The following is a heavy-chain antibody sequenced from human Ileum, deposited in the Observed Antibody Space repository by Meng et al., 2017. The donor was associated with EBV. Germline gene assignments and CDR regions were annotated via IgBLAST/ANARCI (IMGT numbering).Heavy chain of an antibody. D-gene: IGHD6-19*01. J-gene: IGHJ4*02. CDR1: GGSSSSSNW. Sequence: VQRPGSGPGLVKPSGTLSLTCAGSGGSSSSSNWWSWVRQPPGKGLEWIGEIYHSGSTNYNPSLKSRVTISVDKTKNQFSLNLSSVTAADTAVYYCARVGQWLPIDYWGQGTLVTVSS. CDR2: IYHSGST. CDR3: ARVGQWLPIDY. V-gene: IGHV4-4*02.